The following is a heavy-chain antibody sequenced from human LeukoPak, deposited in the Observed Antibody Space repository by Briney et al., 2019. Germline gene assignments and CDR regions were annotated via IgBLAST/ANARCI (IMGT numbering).Heavy chain of an antibody. CDR1: GGSISSYY. V-gene: IGHV4-59*12. J-gene: IGHJ4*02. CDR2: IYYSGST. Sequence: PSETLSLTCTVSGGSISSYYWSWIRQPPGKGLEWIGYIYYSGSTNYNPSLKSRVTISVDKSKNQFSLKLSSVTAADTAVYYCARYYGSGSSYGDYFDYWGQGTLVTVSS. D-gene: IGHD3-10*01. CDR3: ARYYGSGSSYGDYFDY.